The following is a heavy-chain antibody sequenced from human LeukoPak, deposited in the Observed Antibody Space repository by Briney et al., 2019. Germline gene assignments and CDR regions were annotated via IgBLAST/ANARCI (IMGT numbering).Heavy chain of an antibody. Sequence: ASVKVSCKASGCTFTSYYMHWVRQAPGQGLEWMGIINPSGGSTSYAQKSQGRVTMTRDTSTSTVYMELSSLRSEDTAVHYCARALFPYYYDSSGYNYWGQGTLVTVSS. CDR3: ARALFPYYYDSSGYNY. CDR1: GCTFTSYY. J-gene: IGHJ4*02. D-gene: IGHD3-22*01. CDR2: INPSGGST. V-gene: IGHV1-46*01.